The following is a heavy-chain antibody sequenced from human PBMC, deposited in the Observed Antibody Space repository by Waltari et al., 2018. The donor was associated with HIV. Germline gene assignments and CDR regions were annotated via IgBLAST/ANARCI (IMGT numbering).Heavy chain of an antibody. J-gene: IGHJ6*02. D-gene: IGHD2-15*01. CDR3: ARHGVVDGNDSYGMDV. Sequence: EVQLVQSGAEVKKPGESLKISCKGSGYNFDKYWIGWVRQMPGKGLEWMGIIYPGDSDTRYSPSFQVQVTFSADKSITTAYLQWSNLKASDTAMYDCARHGVVDGNDSYGMDVWGQGTTVTVSS. CDR1: GYNFDKYW. CDR2: IYPGDSDT. V-gene: IGHV5-51*01.